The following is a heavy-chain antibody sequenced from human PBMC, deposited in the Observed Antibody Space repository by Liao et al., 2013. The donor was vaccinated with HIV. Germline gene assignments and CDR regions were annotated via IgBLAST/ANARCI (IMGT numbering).Heavy chain of an antibody. CDR1: GGSISSSSYY. V-gene: IGHV4-61*05. CDR3: ARVAREWGSSDHYYHYMDV. J-gene: IGHJ6*03. Sequence: QLQLQESGPGLVKPSETLSLTCTVSGGSISSSSYYWTWLRQPPGKRLEWIGYVYFSGSTDYNTSLRSRVTISVDRSKNQFSLRLTSVTAADTAVYYCARVAREWGSSDHYYHYMDVWGKGTTVTVSS. CDR2: VYFSGST. D-gene: IGHD3-10*01.